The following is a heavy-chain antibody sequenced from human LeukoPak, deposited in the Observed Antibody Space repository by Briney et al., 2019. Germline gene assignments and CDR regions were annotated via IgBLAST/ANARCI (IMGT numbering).Heavy chain of an antibody. CDR1: GYTFTSYG. D-gene: IGHD4-23*01. CDR2: ISAYNGNT. Sequence: GASVKVSCKASGYTFTSYGISWVRQAPGQGLEWMGWISAYNGNTNYAQKLQGRVTMTTDTSTSTAYMELRSLRSDDTAVYYCARVGWYGGNSDDVIVFDYGMDVWGQGTTVTVSS. J-gene: IGHJ6*02. V-gene: IGHV1-18*01. CDR3: ARVGWYGGNSDDVIVFDYGMDV.